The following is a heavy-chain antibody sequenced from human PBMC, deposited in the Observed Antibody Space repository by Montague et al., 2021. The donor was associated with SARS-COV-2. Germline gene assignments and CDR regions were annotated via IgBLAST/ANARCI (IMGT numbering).Heavy chain of an antibody. CDR2: IFSRGST. Sequence: SETLSLTCTVSGASINSNRHFWGWIRQAPGKGLEWIGSIFSRGSTYYXXXLKTRVSISVDTSGNRLSLKLTSVTAADTAVYYCARHVGRGPGAMDWFDPWGQGTLVTVSS. J-gene: IGHJ5*02. CDR1: GASINSNRHF. V-gene: IGHV4-39*01. D-gene: IGHD2-2*01. CDR3: ARHVGRGPGAMDWFDP.